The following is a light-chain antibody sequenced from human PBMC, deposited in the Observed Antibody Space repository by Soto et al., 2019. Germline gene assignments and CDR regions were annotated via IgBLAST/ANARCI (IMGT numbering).Light chain of an antibody. Sequence: LSPGESATLSFRASQSLSSSYLAWYQQKPGQAPRLLIYGASSRATGIPSRFSGSGSGTEFTLTISSLQPDDSATYYCQQYNSYSPTFGQGTKVDIK. J-gene: IGKJ1*01. CDR1: QSLSSSY. V-gene: IGKV3-20*01. CDR2: GAS. CDR3: QQYNSYSPT.